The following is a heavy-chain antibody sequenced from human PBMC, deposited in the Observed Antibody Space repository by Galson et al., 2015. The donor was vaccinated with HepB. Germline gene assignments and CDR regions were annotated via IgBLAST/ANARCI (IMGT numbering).Heavy chain of an antibody. Sequence: SLRLSCAASGFIFDDYTMHWVRQAPGKGLEWVSLISWDGGRTSYADSVKGRFTISRDNGKNSLYLQMNSLTTEDTALYYCAKGDYYDSSAYVNYWGQGTLVTVSS. V-gene: IGHV3-43*01. J-gene: IGHJ4*02. CDR2: ISWDGGRT. D-gene: IGHD3-22*01. CDR3: AKGDYYDSSAYVNY. CDR1: GFIFDDYT.